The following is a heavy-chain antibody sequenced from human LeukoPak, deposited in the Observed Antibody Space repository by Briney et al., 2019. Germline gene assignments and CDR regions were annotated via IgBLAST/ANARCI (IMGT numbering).Heavy chain of an antibody. J-gene: IGHJ4*02. CDR2: MNPNSGNT. D-gene: IGHD3-10*01. CDR3: ARDTPRLRGVIRY. V-gene: IGHV1-8*01. CDR1: GYTFTSYD. Sequence: ASVKVSCKASGYTFTSYDINWVRQATGQGLERMGWMNPNSGNTGYAQKFQGRVTMTRNTSISTAYMELSSLRSEDTAVYYCARDTPRLRGVIRYWGQGTLVTVSS.